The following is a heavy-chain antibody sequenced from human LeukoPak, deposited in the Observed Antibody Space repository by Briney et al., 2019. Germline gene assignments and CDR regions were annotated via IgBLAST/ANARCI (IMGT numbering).Heavy chain of an antibody. V-gene: IGHV4-59*01. J-gene: IGHJ4*02. CDR3: ARELYDSSGYDY. Sequence: PSETLSLTCTVSGGSISSYYWSWIRQPPGKGLEWIGYIYYSGSTNYNPSLKSRVTISVDTSKNQFSLKLSSVTAADTAVYYCARELYDSSGYDYWGQGILVTVSS. CDR1: GGSISSYY. D-gene: IGHD3-22*01. CDR2: IYYSGST.